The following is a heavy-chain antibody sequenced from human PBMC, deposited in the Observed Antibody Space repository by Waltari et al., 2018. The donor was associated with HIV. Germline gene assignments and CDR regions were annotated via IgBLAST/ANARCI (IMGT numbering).Heavy chain of an antibody. V-gene: IGHV7-4-1*01. CDR2: IDTKTGSP. D-gene: IGHD2-15*01. CDR3: AEGYGAFDFDY. J-gene: IGHJ4*02. CDR1: ENAFSGSV. Sequence: VQLQQSPSQFKKPGPSVTISCKSTENAFSGSVINWVRQAPGQGLEWIGLIDTKTGSPTYAQVFSGLLILSLDTSVTTSYLQIRALKTNDTATYYCAEGYGAFDFDYWGQGTLITVSP.